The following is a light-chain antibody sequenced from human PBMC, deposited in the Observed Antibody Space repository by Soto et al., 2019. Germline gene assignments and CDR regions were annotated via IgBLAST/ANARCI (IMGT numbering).Light chain of an antibody. CDR1: QDITND. CDR3: QQYDNVPLT. Sequence: DIQMTQSPSSLSASVGDRVTITCQASQDITNDLNWYQQKPGKAPKVLIYEASNLETGVPSRFSGSGSGTDFTFTISSLPPEDIATYFCQQYDNVPLTLGGGTKVEIK. CDR2: EAS. J-gene: IGKJ4*01. V-gene: IGKV1-33*01.